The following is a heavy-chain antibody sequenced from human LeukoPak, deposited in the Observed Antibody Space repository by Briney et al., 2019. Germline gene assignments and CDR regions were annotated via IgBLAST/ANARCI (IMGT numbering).Heavy chain of an antibody. V-gene: IGHV3-30-3*01. CDR1: GFTFSSYA. D-gene: IGHD6-13*01. J-gene: IGHJ4*02. CDR3: ARDAWGVIAAAGHTLRY. CDR2: ISYDGSNK. Sequence: PGGSLRLSCAASGFTFSSYAMHWVRQAPGKGLEWVAVISYDGSNKYYADSVKGRFTISRDNSKNTLYLQMNSLRAEDTAVYYCARDAWGVIAAAGHTLRYWGQGTLVTVSS.